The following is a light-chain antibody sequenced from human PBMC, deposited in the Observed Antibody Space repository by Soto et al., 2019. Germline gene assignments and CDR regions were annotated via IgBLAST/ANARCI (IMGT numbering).Light chain of an antibody. V-gene: IGLV2-23*02. CDR1: SSDVGGYNY. J-gene: IGLJ2*01. CDR2: EVS. CDR3: CSYVGSSTVV. Sequence: QSALTQPPSASGSPGQSVTISCTGTSSDVGGYNYVSWYQQHPGKVPKLMIYEVSKRPSGVSTRFSGSKSANTASLTISGLQAEDEADYYCCSYVGSSTVVFGGGTKLTVL.